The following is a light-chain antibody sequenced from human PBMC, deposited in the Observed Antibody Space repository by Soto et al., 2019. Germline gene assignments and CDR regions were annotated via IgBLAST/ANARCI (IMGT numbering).Light chain of an antibody. V-gene: IGLV2-14*01. CDR3: SSYTSISTVV. CDR2: EVS. CDR1: SSDVGGYNY. Sequence: QSVLTQPASVSGSPGQSITISCTGTSSDVGGYNYVSWYQQHPGKAPKLMIYEVSNRPSGVSNRFSGSKSGNTASLTISGLQAEDDADYCCSSYTSISTVVFGGGTKLTVL. J-gene: IGLJ2*01.